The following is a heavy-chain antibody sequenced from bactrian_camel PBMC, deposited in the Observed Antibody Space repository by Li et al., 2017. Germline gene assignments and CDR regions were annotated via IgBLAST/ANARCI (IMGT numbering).Heavy chain of an antibody. V-gene: IGHV3S1*01. CDR2: HYTGTATT. CDR3: AAGQGVGWCLDVIRVGAEPDFDY. J-gene: IGHJ6*01. Sequence: HVQLVESGGGSVQAGGSLRLSCAFDAYTPANVRMAWFRQAPGKERAAVAAHYTGTATTYVADSVKGRFTISQDNAKGTLFLVMTRLKPEDTATYYCAAGQGVGWCLDVIRVGAEPDFDYWGHGTQVTVS. D-gene: IGHD5*01. CDR1: AYTPANVR.